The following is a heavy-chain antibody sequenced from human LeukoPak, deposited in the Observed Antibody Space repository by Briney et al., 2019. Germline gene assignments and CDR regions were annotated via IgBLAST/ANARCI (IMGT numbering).Heavy chain of an antibody. CDR1: GFTFSIYS. Sequence: GGSLRLSCAASGFTFSIYSMNWVRQAPGKGLEWVSYISSSSTIYYADSVKGRFTISRDNAKNALYLQMHSLRVEDTAVYYCARESIVVVPTTMDDASDIWGQGTMVTVSS. J-gene: IGHJ3*02. D-gene: IGHD2-2*01. V-gene: IGHV3-48*04. CDR3: ARESIVVVPTTMDDASDI. CDR2: ISSSSTI.